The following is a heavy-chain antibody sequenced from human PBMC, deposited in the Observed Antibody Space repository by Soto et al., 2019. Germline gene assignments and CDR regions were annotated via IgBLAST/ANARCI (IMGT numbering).Heavy chain of an antibody. CDR1: GFSFSGYA. J-gene: IGHJ4*02. CDR2: ISESGGST. Sequence: GGSLRLSCAASGFSFSGYAMSWVRQAPGKGLEWVSVISESGGSTHYADSVRGRFTVSRGNSKNSLSLRMNSLRDEDTAVYFCAKRSPYSSGWYSPIFDYWGQGALVTVSS. CDR3: AKRSPYSSGWYSPIFDY. D-gene: IGHD6-13*01. V-gene: IGHV3-23*01.